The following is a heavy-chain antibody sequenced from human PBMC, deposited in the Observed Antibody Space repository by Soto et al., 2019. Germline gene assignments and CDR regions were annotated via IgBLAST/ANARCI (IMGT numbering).Heavy chain of an antibody. CDR3: ARVPSNRELLPFDY. V-gene: IGHV1-18*04. J-gene: IGHJ4*02. Sequence: ASVKVSCKASGYTFTSYGISWVRQAPGQGLEWMGWISAYNGNTNYAQKRQGRVTMTTDTSTSTAYMELRSLRSDDTAVYYCARVPSNRELLPFDYWGQGTLVTVSS. CDR1: GYTFTSYG. D-gene: IGHD1-26*01. CDR2: ISAYNGNT.